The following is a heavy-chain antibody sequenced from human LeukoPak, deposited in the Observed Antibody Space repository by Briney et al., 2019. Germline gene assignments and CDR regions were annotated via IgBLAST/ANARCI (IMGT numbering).Heavy chain of an antibody. CDR2: ISSSSSYI. V-gene: IGHV3-21*04. CDR1: GFTFSSYS. CDR3: ARGYGSGSYYLNWFDP. D-gene: IGHD3-10*01. Sequence: GGSLRLSCAASGFTFSSYSMNWVRQAPGKGLEWVSSISSSSSYIYYADSVKGRFTISRDNAKNSLYLQMNSLRAEDTAVYYCARGYGSGSYYLNWFDPWGQGTLVTVS. J-gene: IGHJ5*02.